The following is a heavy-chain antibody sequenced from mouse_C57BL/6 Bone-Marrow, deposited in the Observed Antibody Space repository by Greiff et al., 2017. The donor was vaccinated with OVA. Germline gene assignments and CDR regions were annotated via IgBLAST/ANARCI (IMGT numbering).Heavy chain of an antibody. CDR3: ARGKGLYGNSYFDY. CDR2: IDPNSGRT. V-gene: IGHV1-72*01. D-gene: IGHD2-1*01. CDR1: GYTFTSYW. Sequence: QVQLQQPGAELVKPGASVKLSCKASGYTFTSYWMHWVKQRPGRGLEWIGRIDPNSGRTKYNEKFKSKATLTVDKPSSTAYMQLSSLTSEDSAVYYCARGKGLYGNSYFDYWGQGTTLTVSS. J-gene: IGHJ2*01.